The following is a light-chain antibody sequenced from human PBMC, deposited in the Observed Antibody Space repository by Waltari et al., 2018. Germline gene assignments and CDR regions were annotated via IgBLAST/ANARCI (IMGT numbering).Light chain of an antibody. CDR2: DVS. V-gene: IGLV2-14*03. CDR3: SSYTSSSTLV. CDR1: TSHVGGYNY. Sequence: QSALTQPASVSGSPGQSITISCTGTTSHVGGYNYVSWYQQHPGKAPKLMIYDVSNRPSGVSNRFSGSKFGNTASLTISGLQAEDEADYYCSSYTSSSTLVFGGGTKLTVL. J-gene: IGLJ2*01.